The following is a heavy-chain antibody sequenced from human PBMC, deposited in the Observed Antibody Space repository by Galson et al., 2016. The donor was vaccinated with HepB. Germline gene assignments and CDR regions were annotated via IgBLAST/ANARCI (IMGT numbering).Heavy chain of an antibody. CDR3: VRDHSVVPTTAYNWFDP. J-gene: IGHJ5*02. V-gene: IGHV3-74*01. Sequence: SLRLSCAASGFAFSRHWMHWVRQDLGKGLVWVSRINSDGTISNYADSVKGRFTISRDNAKNTLHLQMNSLRAEDTAVYFCVRDHSVVPTTAYNWFDPWGRGTLVTVSS. D-gene: IGHD4-23*01. CDR1: GFAFSRHW. CDR2: INSDGTIS.